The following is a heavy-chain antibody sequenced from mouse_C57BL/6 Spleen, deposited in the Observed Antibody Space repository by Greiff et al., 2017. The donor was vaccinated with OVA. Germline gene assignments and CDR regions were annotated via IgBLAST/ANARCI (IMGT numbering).Heavy chain of an antibody. CDR1: GYTFTSYW. D-gene: IGHD2-2*01. Sequence: VQLQQPGAELVRPGSSVKLSCKASGYTFTSYWMHWVKQRPIQGLEWIGNIDPSDSDTHYNQKFKDKATLTVDKSSSTAYMQLSSLTSEDSAVYYGARLGDGYGERTTFDYWGQGTTLTVSS. V-gene: IGHV1-52*01. CDR2: IDPSDSDT. CDR3: ARLGDGYGERTTFDY. J-gene: IGHJ2*01.